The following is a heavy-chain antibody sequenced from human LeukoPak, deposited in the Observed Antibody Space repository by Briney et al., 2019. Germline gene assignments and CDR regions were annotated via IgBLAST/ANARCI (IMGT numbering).Heavy chain of an antibody. D-gene: IGHD6-19*01. V-gene: IGHV3-23*01. Sequence: PGGSLRLSCAASGSTFISYAMSWVRQAPGKGLEWVSGISGSGGSTYHADSVKGRFTISRANSKDTLYLQMHSLRAEDTAVYYCAKVGSSGWYGQIDYWGQGTLVTVSS. CDR3: AKVGSSGWYGQIDY. CDR2: ISGSGGST. J-gene: IGHJ4*02. CDR1: GSTFISYA.